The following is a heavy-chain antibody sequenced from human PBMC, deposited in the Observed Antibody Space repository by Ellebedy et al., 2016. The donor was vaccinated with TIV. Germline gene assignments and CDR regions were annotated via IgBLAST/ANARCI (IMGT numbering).Heavy chain of an antibody. CDR1: GFTVSGTF. V-gene: IGHV3-53*01. CDR2: LYGDGVQT. CDR3: ARDPDFGDP. D-gene: IGHD3-10*01. J-gene: IGHJ5*02. Sequence: GESLKISCEASGFTVSGTFMSWFRQAPGRGLKWVSVLYGDGVQTHYADSAKGRFTISRDNSKNTLYLQMNSLRAEDTALYYCARDPDFGDPWGQGTQVIVSS.